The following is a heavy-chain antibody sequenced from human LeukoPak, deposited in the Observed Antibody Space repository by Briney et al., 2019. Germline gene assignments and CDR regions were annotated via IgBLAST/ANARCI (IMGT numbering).Heavy chain of an antibody. CDR2: ISSSGSTI. D-gene: IGHD3-10*01. CDR1: GFTFSSYE. V-gene: IGHV3-48*03. J-gene: IGHJ3*02. CDR3: AREAPPGADAFDI. Sequence: GGSLRLSCAASGFTFSSYEMKWVRQAPGKGLEWVSYISSSGSTIYYADSVKGRFTISRDNAKNSLYLQMNSLRAEDTAVYYCAREAPPGADAFDIWGQGTMVTVSS.